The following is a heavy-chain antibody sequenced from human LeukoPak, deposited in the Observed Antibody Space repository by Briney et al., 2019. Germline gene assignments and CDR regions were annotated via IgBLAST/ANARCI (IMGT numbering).Heavy chain of an antibody. CDR3: ARDLRRGSGLTGYMDV. D-gene: IGHD2-15*01. CDR1: GGSISSYY. Sequence: SETLSLTCTVSGGSISSYYWSWIRQPPGKGLEWIGYIYYSGSTNYNPSLKSRVTISVDTSKNQFSLKLSSVTAADTAVYYCARDLRRGSGLTGYMDVWGKGTTVTVSS. J-gene: IGHJ6*03. V-gene: IGHV4-59*01. CDR2: IYYSGST.